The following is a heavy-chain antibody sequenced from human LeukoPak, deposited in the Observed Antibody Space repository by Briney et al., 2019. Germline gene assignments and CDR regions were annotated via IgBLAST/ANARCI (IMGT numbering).Heavy chain of an antibody. Sequence: GGSLRLSCEASGFSFTNYAINWVRQAPGKGLEWVSGISAGGGRIFYADSVKGRFTISRDNSKNTLYLQMNSLRAEDTAVYYCAKEEKIYYFDYWGQGTLVTVSS. CDR3: AKEEKIYYFDY. CDR1: GFSFTNYA. V-gene: IGHV3-23*01. CDR2: ISAGGGRI. J-gene: IGHJ4*02. D-gene: IGHD3-3*01.